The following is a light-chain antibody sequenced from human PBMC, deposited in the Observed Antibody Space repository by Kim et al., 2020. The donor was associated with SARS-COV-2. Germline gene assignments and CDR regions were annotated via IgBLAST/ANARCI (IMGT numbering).Light chain of an antibody. Sequence: QSALTQPASVSGSPGQSSTISCTGTSSDVGGYIHVSWYQQHPGKAPKLIIYDVNKRPSGTSDRFSGSKSANTASLTISGLQAEDEAVYYCCSFTSSTTWVFGGGTRLTVL. V-gene: IGLV2-14*01. CDR1: SSDVGGYIH. CDR3: CSFTSSTTWV. CDR2: DVN. J-gene: IGLJ3*02.